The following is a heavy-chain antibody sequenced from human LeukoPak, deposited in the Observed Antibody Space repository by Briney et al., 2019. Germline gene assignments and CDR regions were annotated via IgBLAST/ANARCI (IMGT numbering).Heavy chain of an antibody. CDR2: IHYSGIT. Sequence: PSETLSLTCTVSGGSISGYYWSWIRQPRGKGLEWIGFIHYSGITNYNPSLKSRVTISLDMSKNQFSLRLTSVTTADTAVYYCAKRPVVATFDYWGQGTLVTVSS. D-gene: IGHD2-15*01. CDR1: GGSISGYY. J-gene: IGHJ4*02. CDR3: AKRPVVATFDY. V-gene: IGHV4-59*01.